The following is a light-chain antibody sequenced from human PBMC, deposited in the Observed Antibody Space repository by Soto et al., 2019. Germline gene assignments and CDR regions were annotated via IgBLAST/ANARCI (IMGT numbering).Light chain of an antibody. CDR1: QGISSA. Sequence: AIQLTQSPSSLSASVGDRVTITCRASQGISSAVAWYQQKPGKPPKLLMYDASSLESVVPPRFSGSGSGTDFTLSISSLQPEDFATYYCQQFNNYPLTFGQGTRLEIK. CDR2: DAS. V-gene: IGKV1D-13*01. CDR3: QQFNNYPLT. J-gene: IGKJ5*01.